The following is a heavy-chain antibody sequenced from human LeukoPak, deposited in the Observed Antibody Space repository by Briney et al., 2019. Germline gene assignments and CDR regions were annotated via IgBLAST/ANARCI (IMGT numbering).Heavy chain of an antibody. J-gene: IGHJ4*02. CDR2: IIPIFGTA. V-gene: IGHV1-69*05. CDR3: ARARIPSSSWYYFDY. Sequence: SLKVSRKASGGTFSSYAISWVPQAPGQGLEWMGEIIPIFGTANYAQKFQGRVTITTDESTSTAYMELSSLRSEDTAVYYCARARIPSSSWYYFDYWGQGTLVTVSS. CDR1: GGTFSSYA. D-gene: IGHD6-13*01.